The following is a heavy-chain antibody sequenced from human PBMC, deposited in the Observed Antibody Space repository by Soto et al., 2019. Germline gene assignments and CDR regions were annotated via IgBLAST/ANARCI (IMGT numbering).Heavy chain of an antibody. CDR1: GGTFSSYA. CDR3: ARVTSMVRGVIDNWFDP. V-gene: IGHV1-69*01. J-gene: IGHJ5*02. Sequence: QVPLVQSGAEVKKPGSSVTVSCKASGGTFSSYAIHWVRQAPGQGLEWMGGIIPMYGPAKYALRFQGRVTITADESTTTVYMELTSLTSQDTAVDYCARVTSMVRGVIDNWFDPWGHGTLVTVSS. D-gene: IGHD3-10*01. CDR2: IIPMYGPA.